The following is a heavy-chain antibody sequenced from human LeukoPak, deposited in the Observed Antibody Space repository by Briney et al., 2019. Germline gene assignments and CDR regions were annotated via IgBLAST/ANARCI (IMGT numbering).Heavy chain of an antibody. V-gene: IGHV3-30*02. Sequence: GGSLRLSCAASGFTFSSYGTHWVRQAPGKGLEWVTFIRYDGSNKYYADSVKDRFTISRDNSKNTLYLQMNSLRAEDTAVYYCAKVDYYDSSGPEEWGQGTMVTVSS. CDR1: GFTFSSYG. CDR3: AKVDYYDSSGPEE. D-gene: IGHD3-22*01. CDR2: IRYDGSNK. J-gene: IGHJ3*01.